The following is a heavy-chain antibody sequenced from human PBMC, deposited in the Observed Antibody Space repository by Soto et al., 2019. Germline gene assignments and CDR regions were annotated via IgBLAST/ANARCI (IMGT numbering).Heavy chain of an antibody. CDR3: ARGVTTIDYYYYYMDV. CDR2: MNPNSGNT. CDR1: GYTFTSYG. V-gene: IGHV1-8*02. D-gene: IGHD5-12*01. J-gene: IGHJ6*03. Sequence: ASVKVSCKASGYTFTSYGISWVRQAPGQGLEWMGWMNPNSGNTGYAQKFQGRVTMTRNTSISTAYMELSSLRSEDTAVYYCARGVTTIDYYYYYMDVWGKGTTVTVSS.